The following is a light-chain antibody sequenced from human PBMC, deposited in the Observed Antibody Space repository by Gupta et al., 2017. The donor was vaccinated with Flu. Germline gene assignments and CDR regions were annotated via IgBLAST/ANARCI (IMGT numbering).Light chain of an antibody. J-gene: IGLJ3*02. V-gene: IGLV2-14*01. CDR1: ISDVGAYNY. Sequence: QSALTQPASVSGSPGQSITISCTGTISDVGAYNYVSWYQQHPGKAPKLMIYEVSNRPSGVSNRFSGSKSGTTASLTISGLQADDEADYFCSSYTTSSSWVFGGGTKLTVL. CDR2: EVS. CDR3: SSYTTSSSWV.